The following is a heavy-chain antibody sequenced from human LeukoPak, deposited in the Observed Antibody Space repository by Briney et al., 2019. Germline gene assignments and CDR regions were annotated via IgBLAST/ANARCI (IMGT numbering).Heavy chain of an antibody. CDR3: ARGQSYDFWSGYYAFDI. CDR1: GGSISSYY. J-gene: IGHJ3*02. CDR2: IYYSGST. D-gene: IGHD3-3*01. V-gene: IGHV4-59*01. Sequence: SETLSLTCTVSGGSISSYYWSWIRQPPGKGLEWIGYIYYSGSTNYNPSLKSRVTISVDTSKNQFSLKLNSVTAADTAVYYCARGQSYDFWSGYYAFDIWGQGTMVTVSS.